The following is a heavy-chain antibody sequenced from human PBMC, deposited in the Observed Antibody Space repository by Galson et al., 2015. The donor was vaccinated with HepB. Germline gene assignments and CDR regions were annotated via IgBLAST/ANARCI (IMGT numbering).Heavy chain of an antibody. CDR2: ISGSGGST. CDR3: AKAGTRGSGYGPYDSDFDY. V-gene: IGHV3-23*01. CDR1: GFTFSSYA. J-gene: IGHJ4*02. D-gene: IGHD5-12*01. Sequence: SLRLSCAASGFTFSSYAMSWVRQAPGKGLEWVSAISGSGGSTYYADSVKGRFTISRDNSKNTLYLQMNSLRAEDTAVYYCAKAGTRGSGYGPYDSDFDYWGQGTLVTVSS.